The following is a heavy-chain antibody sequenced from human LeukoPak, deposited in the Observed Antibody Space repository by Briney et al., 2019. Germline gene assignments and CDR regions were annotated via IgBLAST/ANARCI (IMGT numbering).Heavy chain of an antibody. CDR1: GGSISSSSYY. Sequence: SETLSLTCTVSGGSISSSSYYWGWIRQPPGKGLEWIGSIYYSGSTYYNPSLKSRVTISVDTSKNQFSLKLSSVTAADTAVYYCARGLPWNDVFSGRLSWFDPWGQGTLVTVSS. J-gene: IGHJ5*02. CDR3: ARGLPWNDVFSGRLSWFDP. CDR2: IYYSGST. V-gene: IGHV4-39*07. D-gene: IGHD1-1*01.